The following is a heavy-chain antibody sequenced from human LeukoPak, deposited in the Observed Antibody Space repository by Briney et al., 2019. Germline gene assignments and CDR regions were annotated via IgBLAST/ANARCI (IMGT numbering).Heavy chain of an antibody. CDR3: ARGIAATDDY. D-gene: IGHD6-13*01. V-gene: IGHV1-2*06. CDR2: INPNSGDP. J-gene: IGHJ4*02. Sequence: VASVKVSCKASGYTFTGYFIHWVRQAPGQGLEWMGRINPNSGDPNYAQKFQGRVTMTRDTSISTAYMELSSLRSDDTAVYYCARGIAATDDYWGQGTLVTVSS. CDR1: GYTFTGYF.